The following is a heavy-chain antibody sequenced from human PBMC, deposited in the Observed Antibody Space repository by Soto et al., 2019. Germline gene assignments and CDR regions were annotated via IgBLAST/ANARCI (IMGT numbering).Heavy chain of an antibody. CDR2: ITDSGGRT. CDR3: AKDLGSRSPHWFDP. V-gene: IGHV3-23*01. CDR1: GFTFASHA. D-gene: IGHD6-6*01. Sequence: GGSLRLSCAASGFTFASHAMNWVRQAPGKGLQWVSTITDSGGRTYYADSVKGRFTISRDHSTNTLSLQMNNLRAKDTAIYYCAKDLGSRSPHWFDPWGPGTLVTVSS. J-gene: IGHJ5*02.